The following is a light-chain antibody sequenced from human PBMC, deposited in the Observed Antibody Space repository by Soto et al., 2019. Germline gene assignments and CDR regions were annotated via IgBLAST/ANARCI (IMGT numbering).Light chain of an antibody. V-gene: IGKV3-20*01. J-gene: IGKJ1*01. CDR3: QRYDSFRT. Sequence: EIVLTQSPGTLSLSPGERATLSCRASQSVRSNFLAWYHQKPGQAPRLLIYGASNRATGIPDRFSGSGSGTDFTLTITRLEPEDFAMYYCQRYDSFRTFGQGTKVDIK. CDR1: QSVRSNF. CDR2: GAS.